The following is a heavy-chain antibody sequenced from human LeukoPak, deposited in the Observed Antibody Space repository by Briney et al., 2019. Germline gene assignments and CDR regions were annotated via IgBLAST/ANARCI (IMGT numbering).Heavy chain of an antibody. CDR1: GFTFSSYG. CDR3: ASGYDILTGYYDLFDY. J-gene: IGHJ4*02. CDR2: ISHDGSNK. Sequence: PGGSLRLSCAASGFTFSSYGMHWVRQAPGKGLEWVAVISHDGSNKYYADSVKGRFTISRDNSKNTLYLQMNSLRAEDTAVYYCASGYDILTGYYDLFDYWGQGTLVTVSS. D-gene: IGHD3-9*01. V-gene: IGHV3-30*03.